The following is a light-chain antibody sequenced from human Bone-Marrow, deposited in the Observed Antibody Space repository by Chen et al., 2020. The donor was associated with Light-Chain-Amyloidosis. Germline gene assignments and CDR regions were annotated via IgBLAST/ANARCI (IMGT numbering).Light chain of an antibody. CDR1: NIGSTS. Sequence: SSVLTQPSSVSVAPGQPATIACGGNNIGSTSVHWYQQTPGQAPLLVVYDDSDRPSGSPERLSGSNSGNTATLTISRVEAGDEADYYCQVWDRSSDRPVFGGGTKLTVL. V-gene: IGLV3-21*02. CDR3: QVWDRSSDRPV. J-gene: IGLJ3*02. CDR2: DDS.